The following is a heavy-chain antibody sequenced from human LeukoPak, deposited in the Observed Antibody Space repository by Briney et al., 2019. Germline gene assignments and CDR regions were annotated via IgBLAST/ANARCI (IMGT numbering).Heavy chain of an antibody. J-gene: IGHJ4*02. CDR3: ARDTGFPFFDF. CDR1: GYTFTSYY. Sequence: ASVKVSCKASGYTFTSYYMHWVRQAPGQGLEWMGIINPSGGSTSYAQKFQGRVTMTRDMSTSTVYMELSSLRSEDTAVYYCARDTGFPFFDFWGQGTLVTVSS. CDR2: INPSGGST. V-gene: IGHV1-46*01.